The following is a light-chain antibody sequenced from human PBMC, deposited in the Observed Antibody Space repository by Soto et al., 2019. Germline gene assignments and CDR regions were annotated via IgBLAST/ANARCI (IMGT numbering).Light chain of an antibody. CDR1: QSISSW. V-gene: IGKV1-5*03. CDR2: KAS. J-gene: IGKJ4*01. Sequence: DLPLAQSPSCLCSSIGESLTITFRASQSISSWLAWYQQKPGKAPKLLIYKASSLESGVPSRFSGSGSGTEFTLTISSLQPDDFATYYCQQYNSYPLTFGGGTKVDIK. CDR3: QQYNSYPLT.